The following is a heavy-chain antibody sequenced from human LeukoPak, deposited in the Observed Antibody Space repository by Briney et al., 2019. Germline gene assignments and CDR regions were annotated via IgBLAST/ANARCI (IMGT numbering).Heavy chain of an antibody. J-gene: IGHJ4*02. CDR3: ARVAVAGYYFDY. CDR1: GGTFSSYA. CDR2: IIPILGIA. D-gene: IGHD6-19*01. V-gene: IGHV1-69*04. Sequence: SVKVSCKASGGTFSSYAISWERQAPGQGLEWMGRIIPILGIANYAQKFQGRVTITADKSTSTAYMELSSLRSEDTAVYYCARVAVAGYYFDYWGQGTLVTVSS.